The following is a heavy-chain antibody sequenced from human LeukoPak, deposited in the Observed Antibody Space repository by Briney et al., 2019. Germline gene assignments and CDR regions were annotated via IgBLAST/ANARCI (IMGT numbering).Heavy chain of an antibody. CDR1: GSTFSSYA. CDR2: ISGSGGST. J-gene: IGHJ6*02. CDR3: AKGAGYCSSTSCLGAYYYGMDV. Sequence: GGSLRLSCAASGSTFSSYAMSWVRQAPGKGLEWVSAISGSGGSTYYADSVKGRFTISRDNSKNTLYLQMNSLRAEDTAVYYCAKGAGYCSSTSCLGAYYYGMDVWGQGTTVTVSS. D-gene: IGHD2-2*01. V-gene: IGHV3-23*01.